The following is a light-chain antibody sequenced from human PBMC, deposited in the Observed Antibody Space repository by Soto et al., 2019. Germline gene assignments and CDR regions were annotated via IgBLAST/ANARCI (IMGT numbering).Light chain of an antibody. CDR1: QSINNR. V-gene: IGKV1-5*01. Sequence: SASIGDRFTVTCRASQSINNRLAWYQQMPGKAPNLLIYDASSLESGVPSRFRGSGSETEFTLTISGLQPDDFATYYCQQFIDGWTFGQGTKVDIK. J-gene: IGKJ1*01. CDR3: QQFIDGWT. CDR2: DAS.